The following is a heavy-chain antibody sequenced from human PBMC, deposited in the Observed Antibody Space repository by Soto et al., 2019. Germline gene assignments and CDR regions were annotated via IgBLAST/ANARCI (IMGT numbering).Heavy chain of an antibody. CDR2: IIPILGIA. J-gene: IGHJ3*02. Sequence: QVQLVQSGAEVKKPGSSVKVSCKASGDTFNSDTISWVRQARGQGLEWMGRIIPILGIANYAQNFQGRVTTTADKFTNTAYMELNSLRSEDTAVYYCARVHGGDPGAFDIWGQGTMVTVSS. V-gene: IGHV1-69*02. D-gene: IGHD2-21*02. CDR3: ARVHGGDPGAFDI. CDR1: GDTFNSDT.